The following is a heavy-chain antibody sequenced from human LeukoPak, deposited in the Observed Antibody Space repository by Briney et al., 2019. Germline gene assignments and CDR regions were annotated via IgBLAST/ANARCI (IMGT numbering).Heavy chain of an antibody. V-gene: IGHV3-13*01. CDR1: GFTFSDHA. CDR2: VGIAADT. Sequence: GGSLRLSCAASGFTFSDHAMHWVRQAPGKGLEWVSAVGIAADTFYPGSVKGRFTISRDNAKNTLYLQMNSLRDEDTAVYYCARGRGPYGWFDPWGQGTLVTVSS. CDR3: ARGRGPYGWFDP. D-gene: IGHD3-10*01. J-gene: IGHJ5*02.